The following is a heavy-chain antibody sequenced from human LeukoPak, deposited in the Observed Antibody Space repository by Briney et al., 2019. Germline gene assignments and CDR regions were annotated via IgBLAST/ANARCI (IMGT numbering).Heavy chain of an antibody. J-gene: IGHJ4*02. Sequence: NSSETLSLTCTVSGGSLTSYYWSWIRQPPGKGLEWIGYIYCSVSPNSDSTNYNPSLKSRVTISVDTSKIHLSLNLVTAADTAVYYCARGSLSPNPKRASVWGQGVLVTVSS. CDR1: GGSLTSYY. CDR2: IYCSVSPNSDST. V-gene: IGHV4-59*01. D-gene: IGHD3-3*01. CDR3: ARGSLSPNPKRASV.